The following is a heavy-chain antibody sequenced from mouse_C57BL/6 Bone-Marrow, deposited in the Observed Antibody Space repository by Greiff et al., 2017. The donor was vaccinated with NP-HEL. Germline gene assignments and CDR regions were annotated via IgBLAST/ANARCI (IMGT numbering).Heavy chain of an antibody. J-gene: IGHJ3*01. CDR1: GYSFTGYN. CDR2: INPSAGGT. D-gene: IGHD2-1*01. CDR3: ARAGLDDGNPWFAY. Sequence: VQLQQSGPELVKPGASVKISCKVSGYSFTGYNMNWVKQSPEKSLEWIGEINPSAGGTTYNEKFKGKATLTADKSSSTAYMQRNSLTSEDAAVYFCARAGLDDGNPWFAYWGQGTLVTVSA. V-gene: IGHV1-42*01.